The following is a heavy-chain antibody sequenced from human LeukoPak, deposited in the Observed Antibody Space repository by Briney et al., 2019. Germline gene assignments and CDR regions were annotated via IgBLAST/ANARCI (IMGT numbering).Heavy chain of an antibody. V-gene: IGHV3-23*01. J-gene: IGHJ4*02. D-gene: IGHD6-13*01. CDR3: AKTTEGRQQLIRNTVGYYFDH. Sequence: GGSLRLSCAASGLTFSKYVMSWVRQAPVKGLDWVSSISSRGDDTYYADSVTGRFTISRDNSKNTLYLQMDSLRADDTAIYYCAKTTEGRQQLIRNTVGYYFDHWGQGALVTVSS. CDR1: GLTFSKYV. CDR2: ISSRGDDT.